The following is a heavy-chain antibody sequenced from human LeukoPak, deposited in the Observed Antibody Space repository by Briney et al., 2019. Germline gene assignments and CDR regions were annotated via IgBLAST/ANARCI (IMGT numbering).Heavy chain of an antibody. D-gene: IGHD2-2*02. V-gene: IGHV4-30-4*08. Sequence: SETLSLTCTVSGGSISSGDYYWSWIRQPPGKGLEWIGYIYYSGSTYYNPSLKSRVTISVDTSKNQFSLKLSSVTAADTAVYYCARYIGCSSTSCYNNFDYRGQGTLVTVSS. CDR2: IYYSGST. J-gene: IGHJ4*02. CDR1: GGSISSGDYY. CDR3: ARYIGCSSTSCYNNFDY.